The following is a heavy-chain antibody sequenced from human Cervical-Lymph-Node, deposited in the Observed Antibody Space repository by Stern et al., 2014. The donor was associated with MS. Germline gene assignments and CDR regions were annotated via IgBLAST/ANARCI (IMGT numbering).Heavy chain of an antibody. CDR1: GGTFSKFP. V-gene: IGHV1-69*01. D-gene: IGHD6-13*01. CDR3: ALSSETSDRWYSLGYDL. J-gene: IGHJ5*02. CDR2: IFPVFGTP. Sequence: QLVESGAEVTKPGSSVKVSCKASGGTFSKFPSSWVRRAPGQGLEWMGGIFPVFGTPTYAQEFRGRVTITADVSTSTVYMELSSLRSDDTAVYYCALSSETSDRWYSLGYDLWGQGTLVTVSS.